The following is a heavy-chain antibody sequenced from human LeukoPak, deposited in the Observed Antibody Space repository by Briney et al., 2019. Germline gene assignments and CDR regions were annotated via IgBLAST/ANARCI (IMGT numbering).Heavy chain of an antibody. J-gene: IGHJ6*03. V-gene: IGHV4-34*01. D-gene: IGHD3-10*01. Sequence: PSETLSLTCAVYGGSFSNYYWSWIRQPPGKGLEWIGEINHSGSTYYNPSLKSRVTISVDTSKNQFSLKLNSVTAADTAVYYCAREGSGSYSYYYYYYMDVWGKGTTVTISS. CDR2: INHSGST. CDR3: AREGSGSYSYYYYYYMDV. CDR1: GGSFSNYY.